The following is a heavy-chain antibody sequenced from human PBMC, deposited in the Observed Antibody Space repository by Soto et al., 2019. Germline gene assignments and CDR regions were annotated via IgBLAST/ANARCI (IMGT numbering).Heavy chain of an antibody. J-gene: IGHJ4*02. Sequence: PSETLSLTCTVSGASISGYYWSWILQPPGKGLEWIGYIFYSGNTNYNPSLRSRVTISVDTSKNQFYLRLNSVTAAVTAVYYCARDSGYGDPFDYWGQGTLVTVSS. CDR2: IFYSGNT. CDR1: GASISGYY. V-gene: IGHV4-59*01. D-gene: IGHD4-17*01. CDR3: ARDSGYGDPFDY.